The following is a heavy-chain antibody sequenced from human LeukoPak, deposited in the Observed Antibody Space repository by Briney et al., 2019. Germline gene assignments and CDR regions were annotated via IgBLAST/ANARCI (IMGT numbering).Heavy chain of an antibody. CDR1: GGSISSGSYY. Sequence: SETLSLTCTVSGGSISSGSYYWSWIRQPAGKGLEWIGRIYTSGSTNYNPSLKSRVTISVDTSKNQFSLKLSSVTAADTAVYYCAREYTAMVTFGFENFDYWGQGTLVTVSS. CDR3: AREYTAMVTFGFENFDY. D-gene: IGHD5-18*01. V-gene: IGHV4-61*02. J-gene: IGHJ4*02. CDR2: IYTSGST.